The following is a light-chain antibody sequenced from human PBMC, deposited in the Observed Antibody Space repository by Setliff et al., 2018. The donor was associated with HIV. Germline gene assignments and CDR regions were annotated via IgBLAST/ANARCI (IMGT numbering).Light chain of an antibody. Sequence: QSALTQPPSVSGSPGQSVTISCTGTSSDVGGYNYVSWYQQHPGKAPKLMISDVSNRPSGVSNRFSGSRSANTASLTISGLQAEDEADYYCSSYTSSIPLYVFGTGTKVTVL. J-gene: IGLJ1*01. CDR3: SSYTSSIPLYV. CDR2: DVS. CDR1: SSDVGGYNY. V-gene: IGLV2-14*03.